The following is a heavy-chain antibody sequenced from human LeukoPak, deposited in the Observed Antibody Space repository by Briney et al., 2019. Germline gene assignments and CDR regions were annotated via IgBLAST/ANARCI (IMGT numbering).Heavy chain of an antibody. Sequence: PGGSLRLSCAASGFTFSSYWMHWVRQAPGKGLVWVSRINIDGSGTSYADSVKGRFTVSRDNAEKSLYLQMNSLRAEDTAVYYCARTWNNGGWYVTFDYWGQGTLVTVSS. J-gene: IGHJ4*02. CDR2: INIDGSGT. D-gene: IGHD6-19*01. CDR1: GFTFSSYW. CDR3: ARTWNNGGWYVTFDY. V-gene: IGHV3-74*01.